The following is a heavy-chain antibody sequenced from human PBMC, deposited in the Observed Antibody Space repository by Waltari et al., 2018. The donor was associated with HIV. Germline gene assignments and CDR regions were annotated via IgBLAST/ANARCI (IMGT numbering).Heavy chain of an antibody. CDR2: ISTYRGNT. J-gene: IGHJ4*02. Sequence: QVQLVQSGAEVKKPGASVKVSCKASSYTFTNYDISWVRQAPGQGLEWMGWISTYRGNTKYPQKVQGRVTVTTDTSTSTAFLELRSLRSDDTAVYYCARVSLGTNYFDSWGQGSLVTVSP. V-gene: IGHV1-18*01. CDR1: SYTFTNYD. D-gene: IGHD7-27*01. CDR3: ARVSLGTNYFDS.